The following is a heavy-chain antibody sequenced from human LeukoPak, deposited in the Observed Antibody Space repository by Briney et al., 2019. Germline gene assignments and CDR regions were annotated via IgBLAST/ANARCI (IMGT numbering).Heavy chain of an antibody. V-gene: IGHV4-38-2*02. D-gene: IGHD1-26*01. CDR1: GYSISSGYY. J-gene: IGHJ6*03. Sequence: SETLSLTCTVSGYSISSGYYWGWIRQPPGKGLEWIGSIYHSGSTYYNPFLKSRVTISVDTYKNQFSLKLSSVTAADTAVYYCARGAKRYYVYYYYMDVWGKGTTVTVSS. CDR3: ARGAKRYYVYYYYMDV. CDR2: IYHSGST.